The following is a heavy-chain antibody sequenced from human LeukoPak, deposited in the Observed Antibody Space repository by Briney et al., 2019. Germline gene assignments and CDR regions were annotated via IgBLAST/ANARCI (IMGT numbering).Heavy chain of an antibody. Sequence: AAVKLSCNASGYTFTGYYMHCVRHAPGQGLVWMGWINPSSGGTNYAEKFQGRVTMTRDTSISRAYMELSRLRSDDTAVYYCARSRTGSGFLFDYWGQGTLVTVSS. CDR2: INPSSGGT. CDR1: GYTFTGYY. V-gene: IGHV1-2*02. CDR3: ARSRTGSGFLFDY. D-gene: IGHD3-10*01. J-gene: IGHJ4*02.